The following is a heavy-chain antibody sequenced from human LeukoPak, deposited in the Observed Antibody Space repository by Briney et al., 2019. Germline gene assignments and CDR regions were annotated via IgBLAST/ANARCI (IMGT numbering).Heavy chain of an antibody. D-gene: IGHD3-22*01. CDR2: IYPNGIT. Sequence: SETLSLTCTVSGGSIFSYYWNWIRQPPGKGLEWIGYIYPNGITSYNPSLRSRGTISVATSKNQFSLRLRSVTAADTAIYYCARRAYYDTSGYYPTSGYFDLWGRGTLVTVSS. J-gene: IGHJ2*01. CDR3: ARRAYYDTSGYYPTSGYFDL. V-gene: IGHV4-4*08. CDR1: GGSIFSYY.